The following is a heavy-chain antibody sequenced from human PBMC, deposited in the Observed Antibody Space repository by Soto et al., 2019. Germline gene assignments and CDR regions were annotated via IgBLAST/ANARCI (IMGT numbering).Heavy chain of an antibody. CDR3: AKDRRPIAVAGAIHT. V-gene: IGHV3-9*01. CDR1: GFSFEEYV. Sequence: EMQLVESGGGLVQPGRSLRLSCEGSGFSFEEYVMHWVRQSPGKGLEWVSGITWNSGTIAYTDTVKGRFTLSRDNSKNSLHLQMNNLRPEDTALYYCAKDRRPIAVAGAIHTRGQGTMVVVSS. D-gene: IGHD6-19*01. J-gene: IGHJ3*01. CDR2: ITWNSGTI.